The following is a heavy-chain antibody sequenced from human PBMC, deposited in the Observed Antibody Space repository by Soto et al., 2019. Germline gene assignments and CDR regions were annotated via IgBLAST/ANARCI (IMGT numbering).Heavy chain of an antibody. J-gene: IGHJ4*02. V-gene: IGHV1-8*01. D-gene: IGHD3-9*01. CDR1: GYTFTSYD. CDR3: ARVTHYDILTGNDY. CDR2: MNPNSGNT. Sequence: GASVKVSCKASGYTFTSYDSNWVRQATGQGLEWMGWMNPNSGNTGYAQKFQGRVTMTRNTSISTAYMELSSLRSEDTAVYYCARVTHYDILTGNDYWGQGTLVTVSS.